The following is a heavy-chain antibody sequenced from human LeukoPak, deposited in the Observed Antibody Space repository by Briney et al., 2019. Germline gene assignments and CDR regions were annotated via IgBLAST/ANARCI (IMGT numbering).Heavy chain of an antibody. CDR1: GGSISSYY. Sequence: SETLSLTCTVSGGSISSYYWSWIRQPPGKGPEWIGYIYYSGSTNYNPSLKSRVTISVDTSKNQFSLKLSSVTAADTAVYYCAREHGDYPDDAFDIWGQGTMVTVSS. V-gene: IGHV4-59*01. D-gene: IGHD4-17*01. J-gene: IGHJ3*02. CDR3: AREHGDYPDDAFDI. CDR2: IYYSGST.